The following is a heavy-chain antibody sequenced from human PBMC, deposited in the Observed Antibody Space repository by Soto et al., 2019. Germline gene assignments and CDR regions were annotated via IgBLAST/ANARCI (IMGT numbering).Heavy chain of an antibody. CDR3: ARVLFAVGAWFDP. V-gene: IGHV4-39*07. D-gene: IGHD2-21*01. CDR2: ISYSDGS. J-gene: IGHJ5*02. Sequence: SETLSLTCTVSGGSISTRDPISTRSFYWGWMRQPPGKGLQWIASISYSDGSFYNPSLKSRVTISVDTSKNQFSLKLSSVTAADTAVYYCARVLFAVGAWFDPWGQGTLVTVSS. CDR1: GGSISTRDPISTRSFY.